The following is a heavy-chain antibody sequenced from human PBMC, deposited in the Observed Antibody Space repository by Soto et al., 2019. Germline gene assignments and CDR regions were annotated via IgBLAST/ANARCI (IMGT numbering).Heavy chain of an antibody. CDR1: GGSISSDYYH. D-gene: IGHD2-21*02. CDR3: AREDDGGDTLDG. Sequence: QVQLQQSGPGLVKPSQTLSLTCTVSGGSISSDYYHWTWIRQSPERGLEWIGYIHHSGSIIYKPSLQRPVTFSVDTSKNHFSLHLSSVTAADTAVYFCAREDDGGDTLDGCGQGTTVTVSS. CDR2: IHHSGSI. V-gene: IGHV4-30-4*08. J-gene: IGHJ6*02.